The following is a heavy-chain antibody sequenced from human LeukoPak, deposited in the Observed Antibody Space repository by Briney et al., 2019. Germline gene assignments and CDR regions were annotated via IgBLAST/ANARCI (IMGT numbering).Heavy chain of an antibody. Sequence: GGSLRLSCAASGFTVSSNFMSWVRQAPGKGLEWVSVIYSGGSTYYADSVKGRFTISRDNSKNTLYLQMNSLRVEDTAVYYCALGLATDYWGQGTLVTASS. D-gene: IGHD5-24*01. CDR1: GFTVSSNF. J-gene: IGHJ4*02. CDR3: ALGLATDY. V-gene: IGHV3-66*01. CDR2: IYSGGST.